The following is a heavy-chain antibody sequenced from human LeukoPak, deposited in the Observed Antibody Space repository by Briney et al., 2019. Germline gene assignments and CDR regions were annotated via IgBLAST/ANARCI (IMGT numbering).Heavy chain of an antibody. V-gene: IGHV1-18*01. D-gene: IGHD5-12*01. CDR1: GYTFTSYG. CDR3: ARETTYGGYDY. CDR2: ISAYNGNT. Sequence: ASVRVSCKASGYTFTSYGISWVRQAPGQGLEWMGWISAYNGNTNYAQKLQGRVTMTTDTSTSTAYMELRSLGSDDTAVYYCARETTYGGYDYWGQGTLVTVSS. J-gene: IGHJ4*02.